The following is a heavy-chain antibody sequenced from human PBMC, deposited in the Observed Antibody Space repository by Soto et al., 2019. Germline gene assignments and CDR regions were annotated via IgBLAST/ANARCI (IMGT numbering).Heavy chain of an antibody. V-gene: IGHV1-18*01. D-gene: IGHD2-15*01. CDR2: ISTYNGDT. J-gene: IGHJ6*02. CDR1: GYSFTTYG. CDR3: ARAGSRPYYYYGMDV. Sequence: QVQLVQSGAEVKKPGASVKVSCKASGYSFTTYGIAWVRQAPGQGLEWMGWISTYNGDTDYAQKLQGRVIMTTDTSTTTAYMELRSLRSDDTAVYYCARAGSRPYYYYGMDVWGQGTTVSVSS.